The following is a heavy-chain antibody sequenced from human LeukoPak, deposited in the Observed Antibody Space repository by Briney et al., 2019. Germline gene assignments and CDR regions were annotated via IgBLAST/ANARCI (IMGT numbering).Heavy chain of an antibody. V-gene: IGHV1-18*01. CDR1: GYTFTSYG. J-gene: IGHJ3*02. CDR3: ARPSGPYSSSSDVAFDI. Sequence: GASVKVSCKASGYTFTSYGISWVRQAPGQGLEWMGWISAYNGNTNYAQKLQGRVTMTTDTSTSTAYMELRSLRSEDTAVYYCARPSGPYSSSSDVAFDIWGQGTMVTVSS. CDR2: ISAYNGNT. D-gene: IGHD6-6*01.